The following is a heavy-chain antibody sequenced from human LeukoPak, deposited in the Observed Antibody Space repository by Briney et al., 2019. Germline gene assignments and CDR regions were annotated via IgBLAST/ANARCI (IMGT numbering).Heavy chain of an antibody. CDR3: ASGIMITFGGVIRATPDAFDI. V-gene: IGHV7-4-1*02. D-gene: IGHD3-16*01. Sequence: GASVKVSCKASGYTFTSYAMNWVRQAPGQGLEWMGWINTNTGNPTYAQGFTGRFVFSLDTSVSTAYLQISSLKAEDTAVYYCASGIMITFGGVIRATPDAFDIWGQGTMVTVSS. CDR2: INTNTGNP. CDR1: GYTFTSYA. J-gene: IGHJ3*02.